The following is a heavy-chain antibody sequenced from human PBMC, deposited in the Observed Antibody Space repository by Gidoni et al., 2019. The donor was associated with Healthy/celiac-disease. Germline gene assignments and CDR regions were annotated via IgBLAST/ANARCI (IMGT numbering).Heavy chain of an antibody. D-gene: IGHD5-18*01. CDR2: INAGNGNT. CDR3: AIRGYSYVGFDY. V-gene: IGHV1-3*01. Sequence: QVQLVQSGAEGKKPGASVKVSCKASGYTFTSYAMHWVRQAPGQRLEWMGWINAGNGNTKYSRKFPGRVPIPRDTSASTAYMELSSLRSEDTAVYYCAIRGYSYVGFDYWGQVTLVTVSS. J-gene: IGHJ4*02. CDR1: GYTFTSYA.